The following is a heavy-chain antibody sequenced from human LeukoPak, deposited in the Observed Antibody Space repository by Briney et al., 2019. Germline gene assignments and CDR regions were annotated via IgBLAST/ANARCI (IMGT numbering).Heavy chain of an antibody. CDR3: SRDFVGAEDY. Sequence: GGSLRLSCAASGFTISSYWMHWVRQAPGKGLVWVSRINPAGSVTNHADSVRGRFTISRDTATNTLYLEMNSLRAEDTAVYYCSRDFVGAEDYWGQGTLVTVSS. D-gene: IGHD3-16*01. J-gene: IGHJ4*02. V-gene: IGHV3-74*01. CDR2: INPAGSVT. CDR1: GFTISSYW.